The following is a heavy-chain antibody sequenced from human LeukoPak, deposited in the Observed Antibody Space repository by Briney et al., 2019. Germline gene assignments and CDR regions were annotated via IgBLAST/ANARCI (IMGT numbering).Heavy chain of an antibody. CDR1: GDSVSSNSAA. CDR2: TYYRSKWYN. V-gene: IGHV6-1*01. Sequence: SQTLSLTFAISGDSVSSNSAAWNWIRQSPSRGLEWLGSTYYRSKWYNDYAVSVKSRITINPHPSQNQFSLQLNSVPPEDTAVYYCARGPLYCSGGSCYWDYWGQGTLVTVSS. J-gene: IGHJ4*02. CDR3: ARGPLYCSGGSCYWDY. D-gene: IGHD2-15*01.